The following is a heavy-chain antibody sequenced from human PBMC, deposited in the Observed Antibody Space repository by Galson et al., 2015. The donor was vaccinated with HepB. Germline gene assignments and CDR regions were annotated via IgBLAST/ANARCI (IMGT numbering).Heavy chain of an antibody. V-gene: IGHV3-21*01. CDR2: ISSRSSYI. D-gene: IGHD6-19*01. CDR3: ARAGAGSGWPLDY. CDR1: GFTFSSYS. Sequence: SLRLSCAASGFTFSSYSMNWVRQAPGKGLEWVSSISSRSSYIYYADSVKGRFTISRDNAKNSLYLQMNSLRAEDTAVYYCARAGAGSGWPLDYWGQRTLVTVSS. J-gene: IGHJ4*02.